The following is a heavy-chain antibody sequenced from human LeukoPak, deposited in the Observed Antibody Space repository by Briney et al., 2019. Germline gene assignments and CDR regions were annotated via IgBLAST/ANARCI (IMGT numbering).Heavy chain of an antibody. J-gene: IGHJ4*02. V-gene: IGHV3-23*01. CDR2: ISGSGGRT. D-gene: IGHD5-12*01. CDR3: AKDLLAATIDYYFDY. CDR1: AFTFSNYA. Sequence: AGGSLRLSCAASAFTFSNYAMSWVRQAPGKGLEWVSVISGSGGRTYYADSVKGRFTISRDNSKNTLYVQMNSLRAEDTAVYYCAKDLLAATIDYYFDYWGQGTLVTVSS.